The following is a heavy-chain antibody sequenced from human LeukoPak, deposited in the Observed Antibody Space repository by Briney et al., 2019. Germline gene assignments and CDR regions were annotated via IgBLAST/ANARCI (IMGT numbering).Heavy chain of an antibody. D-gene: IGHD6-13*01. CDR3: ARAGSQGKNGYSSSWYSGY. Sequence: PGGSLRLSCAASGFTFSDHYMHWIRQAPGKGLEWLSYISSSGSTKNYADSVKGRFTISRDNAKNSLYLQMNSLRAEDTAVYYCARAGSQGKNGYSSSWYSGYWGQGTLVTVSS. CDR1: GFTFSDHY. V-gene: IGHV3-11*04. J-gene: IGHJ4*02. CDR2: ISSSGSTK.